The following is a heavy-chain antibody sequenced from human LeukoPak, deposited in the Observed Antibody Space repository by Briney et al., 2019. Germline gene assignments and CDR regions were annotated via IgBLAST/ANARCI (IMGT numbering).Heavy chain of an antibody. CDR1: GFTFDDYA. CDR3: AKASLPGIAVAGTLGYMDV. J-gene: IGHJ6*03. Sequence: PGRSLRLSCAASGFTFDDYATHWVRQAPGKGLEWVSGISWNSGSIGYADSVKGRFTISRDNAKNSLYLQMNSLRAEDMALYYCAKASLPGIAVAGTLGYMDVWGKGTTVTVSS. CDR2: ISWNSGSI. V-gene: IGHV3-9*03. D-gene: IGHD6-19*01.